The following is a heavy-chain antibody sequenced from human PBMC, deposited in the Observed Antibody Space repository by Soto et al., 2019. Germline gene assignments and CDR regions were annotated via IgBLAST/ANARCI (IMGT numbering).Heavy chain of an antibody. CDR1: GFTFSKYW. V-gene: IGHV3-74*01. CDR3: AIQDCTNDVCLEAAVTVGGALEY. Sequence: EVQLVESGGGLVQPGKAVRLSCAASGFTFSKYWMHWVRQAPGKGPVWVSYISSDGTTTDYADSVKGRFTISRDNAKNTLYLQMDSLRVEDTAVYYCAIQDCTNDVCLEAAVTVGGALEYWGQCAQVTVSS. CDR2: ISSDGTTT. D-gene: IGHD2-8*01. J-gene: IGHJ4*02.